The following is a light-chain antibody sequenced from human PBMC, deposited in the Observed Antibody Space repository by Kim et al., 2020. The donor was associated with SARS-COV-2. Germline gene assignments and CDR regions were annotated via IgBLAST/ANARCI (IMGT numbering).Light chain of an antibody. V-gene: IGKV1-5*03. J-gene: IGKJ1*01. CDR3: QQYKNFWT. CDR2: KAS. CDR1: QNINNY. Sequence: SASVGDRVTITCRASQNINNYLVWYHQKPGKAPNVLIYKASNLEGGIPSRFSGSGSGTEFSLTISSLQPDDVATYYCQQYKNFWTFGQGTKVDIK.